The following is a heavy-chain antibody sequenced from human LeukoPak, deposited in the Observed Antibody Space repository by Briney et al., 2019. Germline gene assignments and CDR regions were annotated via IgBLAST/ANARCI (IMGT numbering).Heavy chain of an antibody. Sequence: PGGSLRLSCAASGFTFSSYAMNWVRQAPGKGLEGVAIISYDGTNKDYADSVKGRFTISRENYMNTLYLQMNSLRAEDTAVYHCARDPLYTNSTPSYFDYWGQGTLVTVSS. V-gene: IGHV3-30-3*01. D-gene: IGHD2-2*02. CDR3: ARDPLYTNSTPSYFDY. J-gene: IGHJ4*02. CDR2: ISYDGTNK. CDR1: GFTFSSYA.